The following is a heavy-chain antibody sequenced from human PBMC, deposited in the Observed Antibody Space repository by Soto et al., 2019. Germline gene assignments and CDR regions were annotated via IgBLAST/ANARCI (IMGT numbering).Heavy chain of an antibody. Sequence: WETLCLTCTVSGRSMSGYYWSWIRQPAGERLEWIGRIYTSGTTDFNPCLKGRVTMSVETSKTQFSLKLTSVTAPDTALYYCAREDSYDTGYYVVWGQGTQVTVSS. D-gene: IGHD3-9*01. V-gene: IGHV4-4*07. CDR1: GRSMSGYY. J-gene: IGHJ4*02. CDR3: AREDSYDTGYYVV. CDR2: IYTSGTT.